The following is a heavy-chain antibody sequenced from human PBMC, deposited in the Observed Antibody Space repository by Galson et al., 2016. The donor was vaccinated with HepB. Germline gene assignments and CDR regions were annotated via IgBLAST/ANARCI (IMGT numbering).Heavy chain of an antibody. Sequence: SVKVSCKASGYTFTSYGLSWVRQAPGQGLEXMGWISAYNGNTNYAQNLQGRITMTTDTSTSTAYMELRSLSSDDTAVYYCARDKLEPAGFWLAPWGQGTPVTVSS. D-gene: IGHD1-1*01. CDR2: ISAYNGNT. CDR3: ARDKLEPAGFWLAP. J-gene: IGHJ5*02. CDR1: GYTFTSYG. V-gene: IGHV1-18*01.